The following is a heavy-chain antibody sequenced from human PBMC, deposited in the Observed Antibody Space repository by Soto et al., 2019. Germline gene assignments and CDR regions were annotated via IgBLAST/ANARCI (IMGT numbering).Heavy chain of an antibody. J-gene: IGHJ6*02. CDR3: ARRGYSSSWYYYYYYGMDV. CDR1: GYTFTSYD. D-gene: IGHD6-13*01. CDR2: MNPNSGNT. Sequence: QVQLVQSGAEVKKPGASVKVSCKASGYTFTSYDINWVRQATGQGLEWMGWMNPNSGNTGYEQKFQGRVTMTRNTSISTAYMALSSLRSEDTAVYYCARRGYSSSWYYYYYYGMDVWGQGTTVTVSS. V-gene: IGHV1-8*01.